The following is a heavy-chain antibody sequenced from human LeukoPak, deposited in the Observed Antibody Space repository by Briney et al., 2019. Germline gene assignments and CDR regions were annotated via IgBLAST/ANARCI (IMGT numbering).Heavy chain of an antibody. D-gene: IGHD2-8*01. V-gene: IGHV1-46*01. CDR3: ARSKLGVCYDY. J-gene: IGHJ4*02. CDR1: GYTFTSYY. Sequence: GASVKVSCKASGYTFTSYYMHWVRQAPGQGLEWMGIINPSGGSTSYAQKFQGRVTMTRDMSTSTVYMELSSLRSKDTAVYYCARSKLGVCYDYWGQGTLVTVSS. CDR2: INPSGGST.